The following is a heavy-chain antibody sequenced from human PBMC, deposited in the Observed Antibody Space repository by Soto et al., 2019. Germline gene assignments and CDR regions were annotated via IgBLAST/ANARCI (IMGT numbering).Heavy chain of an antibody. V-gene: IGHV6-1*01. Sequence: PSQTLSLTCAISGDSVSSNNAAWNWIRQSPSRGLEWLGRTYYRSRWYNDYAVSVKSRITVNPDTSKNQFSLQLTSLTPEDTAVYYCAGTTSHSWYYTDVWGKGTTVTVSS. CDR1: GDSVSSNNAA. CDR2: TYYRSRWYN. J-gene: IGHJ6*03. CDR3: AGTTSHSWYYTDV. D-gene: IGHD1-7*01.